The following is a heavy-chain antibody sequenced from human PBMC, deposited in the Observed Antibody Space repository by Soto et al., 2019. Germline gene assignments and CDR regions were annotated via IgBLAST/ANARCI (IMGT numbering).Heavy chain of an antibody. V-gene: IGHV5-10-1*01. CDR2: IDPSDSYT. CDR1: GYSFTSYW. J-gene: IGHJ6*02. Sequence: PGESLKISCKGSGYSFTSYWISWVRQMPGKGLEWMGRIDPSDSYTNYSPSFQGHVTISADKSISTAYLQWSSLKASDTAMYYCARQDPFQGRYCYYGMDVWGQGTTVTVSS. CDR3: ARQDPFQGRYCYYGMDV.